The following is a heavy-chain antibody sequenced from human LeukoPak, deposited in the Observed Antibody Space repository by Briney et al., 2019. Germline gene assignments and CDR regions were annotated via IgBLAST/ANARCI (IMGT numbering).Heavy chain of an antibody. CDR3: ARDLSGDGYNKFDY. V-gene: IGHV3-21*01. J-gene: IGHJ4*02. Sequence: KPGGSLRLSCAASGFIFSNYIMNWVRQAPGKGLELVSSISTGSRHIYYAASVKGRLTISRDDAKNSLYLQMNSLRAEDTAVYYCARDLSGDGYNKFDYWGQGTLVTVSP. D-gene: IGHD5-24*01. CDR1: GFIFSNYI. CDR2: ISTGSRHI.